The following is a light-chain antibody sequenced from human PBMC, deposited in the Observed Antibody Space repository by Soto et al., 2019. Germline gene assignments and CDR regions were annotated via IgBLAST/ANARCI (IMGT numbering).Light chain of an antibody. V-gene: IGKV3-20*01. CDR1: QSVSSSH. J-gene: IGKJ4*01. Sequence: EIVLTQSPGTLSLSPGERATLSCRASQSVSSSHLAWYQQKPGQAPRVLIYGASSRATGIPDRFSGSGSGTDFTLTISRLEPEDCAVYYCQQYSSLPLTFGGGTKGESK. CDR3: QQYSSLPLT. CDR2: GAS.